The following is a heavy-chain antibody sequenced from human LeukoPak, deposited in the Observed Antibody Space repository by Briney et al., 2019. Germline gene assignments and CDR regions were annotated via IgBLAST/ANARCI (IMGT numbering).Heavy chain of an antibody. Sequence: SQTLSLTCAISGDSVSSNSAAWNWIRQSPSRGLEWLGRTYYRSKWYNDYAVSVKSRITINPDTSKNQFSLQLNSVTPEDTAVYYCARDRTRYCSGGSCYSYGMDVWGQGTTVTVSS. J-gene: IGHJ6*02. CDR3: ARDRTRYCSGGSCYSYGMDV. V-gene: IGHV6-1*01. D-gene: IGHD2-15*01. CDR2: TYYRSKWYN. CDR1: GDSVSSNSAA.